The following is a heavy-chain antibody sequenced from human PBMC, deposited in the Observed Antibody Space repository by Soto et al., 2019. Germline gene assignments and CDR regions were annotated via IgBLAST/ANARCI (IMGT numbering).Heavy chain of an antibody. CDR1: GDSVSNDNYY. J-gene: IGHJ4*02. CDR3: ARSQRGRTAFTFDY. V-gene: IGHV4-61*01. Sequence: SATLSLTCAVSGDSVSNDNYYWNWLRQPPGKGLEWIGYIYYSGTTNYNSYLKSRLSLSVDMSKNQFSLKLASVTAADTAVYFCARSQRGRTAFTFDYWGQGALVTVS. D-gene: IGHD3-16*01. CDR2: IYYSGTT.